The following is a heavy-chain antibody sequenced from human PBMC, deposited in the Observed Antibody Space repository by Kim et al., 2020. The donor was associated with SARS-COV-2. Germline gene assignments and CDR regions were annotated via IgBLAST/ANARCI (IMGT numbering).Heavy chain of an antibody. V-gene: IGHV4-59*13. CDR3: ARGEGYYYGSGSYDY. CDR2: IYYSGST. D-gene: IGHD3-10*01. Sequence: SETLSLTCTVSGGSISSYYWSWIRQPPGKGLEWIGYIYYSGSTNDNPSLKSRVTISVDTSKNQFSLKLSSVTAADTAVYYCARGEGYYYGSGSYDYWGQGTLVTVSS. J-gene: IGHJ4*02. CDR1: GGSISSYY.